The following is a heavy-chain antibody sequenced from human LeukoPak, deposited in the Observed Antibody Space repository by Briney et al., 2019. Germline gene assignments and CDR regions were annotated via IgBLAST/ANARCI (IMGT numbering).Heavy chain of an antibody. CDR1: GYSIRSSNR. J-gene: IGHJ4*02. V-gene: IGHV4-28*03. Sequence: SDTLSLTCAVSGYSIRSSNRWGWIRQPPGKGLEWIGYIYHDGSIYYNPSLRSRVTMSVDTSKNQFSLKLSSVTAADTAVYYCARDRKIYDSSGYYYLFDYWGQGTLVTVSS. D-gene: IGHD3-22*01. CDR2: IYHDGSI. CDR3: ARDRKIYDSSGYYYLFDY.